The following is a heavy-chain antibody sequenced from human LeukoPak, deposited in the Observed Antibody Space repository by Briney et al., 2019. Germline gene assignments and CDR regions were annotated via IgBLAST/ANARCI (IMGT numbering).Heavy chain of an antibody. CDR3: ARWSGTYPLYYLDY. D-gene: IGHD1-26*01. J-gene: IGHJ4*02. CDR1: GFTFNTYG. Sequence: GGSLRLSCAASGFTFNTYGMHWVRQAPGKGLECVASIRHDGIDKYYSESVKGRFTISKDNTKNTLYLYMNSLRPEDTAVYYCARWSGTYPLYYLDYWGQGTLVTVSS. CDR2: IRHDGIDK. V-gene: IGHV3-30*02.